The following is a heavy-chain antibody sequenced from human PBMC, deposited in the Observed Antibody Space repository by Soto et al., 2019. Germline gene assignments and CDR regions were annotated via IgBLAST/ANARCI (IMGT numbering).Heavy chain of an antibody. CDR2: IYYSGST. CDR1: GGSISNYY. V-gene: IGHV4-59*08. Sequence: QVQLQESGPGLVKPSETLSLTCTVSGGSISNYYWSWIRQPPGKGLEWIGYIYYSGSTNYNPSLKSRVTMSVDTSQNQLSLKLSSVTAADTAVYYCARRYGYYFDYWGQGTLVTVSS. D-gene: IGHD4-17*01. J-gene: IGHJ4*02. CDR3: ARRYGYYFDY.